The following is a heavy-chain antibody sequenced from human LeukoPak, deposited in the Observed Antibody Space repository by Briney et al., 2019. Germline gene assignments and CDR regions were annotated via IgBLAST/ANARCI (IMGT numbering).Heavy chain of an antibody. J-gene: IGHJ6*02. CDR1: GFTFSSYA. CDR3: AKVRTYFYHGLDV. Sequence: GGSLRLSCAASGFTFSSYAMSWVRQAPGKGLEWVSAISGRGGSTYYADSVKGWFTISRDNSKNTLYLQMNSLRAEDTAVYYCAKVRTYFYHGLDVWGQGTTVTVSS. CDR2: ISGRGGST. D-gene: IGHD1-14*01. V-gene: IGHV3-23*01.